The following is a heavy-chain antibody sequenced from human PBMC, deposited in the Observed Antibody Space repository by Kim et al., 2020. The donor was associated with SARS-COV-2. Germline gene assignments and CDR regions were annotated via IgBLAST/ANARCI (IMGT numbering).Heavy chain of an antibody. CDR3: AVALVGATTADY. V-gene: IGHV3-30*02. D-gene: IGHD1-26*01. Sequence: YYADSVKGRFTISRDNSKNTLYLQMNSLRAEDTAVYYCAVALVGATTADYWGQGTLVTVSS. J-gene: IGHJ4*02.